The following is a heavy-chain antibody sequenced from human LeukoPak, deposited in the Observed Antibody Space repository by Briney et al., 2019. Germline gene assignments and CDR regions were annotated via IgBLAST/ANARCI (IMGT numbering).Heavy chain of an antibody. V-gene: IGHV3-23*01. CDR3: AKPPDYSGNEGCFDY. CDR1: GFTFSSYA. J-gene: IGHJ4*02. Sequence: GGSLRLSCAASGFTFSSYAMSWVRQAPGKGLEWVSAISGSGGSTYYADSVKGRFTISRDNSKNTLYLQMNSLRAEDTAVYYCAKPPDYSGNEGCFDYWGQGTLVTVSS. CDR2: ISGSGGST. D-gene: IGHD4-23*01.